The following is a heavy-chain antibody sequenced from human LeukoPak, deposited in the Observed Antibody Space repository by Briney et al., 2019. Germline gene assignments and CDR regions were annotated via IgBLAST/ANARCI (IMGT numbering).Heavy chain of an antibody. CDR1: GYSISSGYY. Sequence: SETLSLTCTVSGYSISSGYYWGWIRQPPGKGLEWIGSIYHSGSTYYNPSLKSRVTISVDTSKNQFSLKLSSVTAADTAVYYCARESGATSPFDYWGQGTPVTVSS. CDR2: IYHSGST. CDR3: ARESGATSPFDY. D-gene: IGHD1-26*01. J-gene: IGHJ4*02. V-gene: IGHV4-38-2*02.